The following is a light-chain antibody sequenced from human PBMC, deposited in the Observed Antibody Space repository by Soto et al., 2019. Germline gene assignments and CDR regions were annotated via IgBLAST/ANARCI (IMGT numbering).Light chain of an antibody. V-gene: IGKV1-27*01. J-gene: IGKJ1*01. CDR2: AAS. Sequence: DIQMTQSPSSLSTSVGDRVTITCRASKGISNYLAWYQQKPGKVPKLLIYAASTLQSGVPSRFSGSGSGTDFTLTISSLQPEDVAAYYCHKYNSAPWTFAQGTKVEIK. CDR3: HKYNSAPWT. CDR1: KGISNY.